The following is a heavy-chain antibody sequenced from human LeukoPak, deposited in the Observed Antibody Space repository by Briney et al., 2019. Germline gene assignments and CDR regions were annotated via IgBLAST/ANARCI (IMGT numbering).Heavy chain of an antibody. D-gene: IGHD5-12*01. CDR2: ISSGFINI. CDR1: GLSFRDNY. J-gene: IGHJ6*04. V-gene: IGHV3-11*01. CDR3: ARGSADYSWYMDV. Sequence: GGSLRLSCAVSGLSFRDNYMSWIRQAPGKGLEWISYISSGFINIYYADSVKGRFTNSRDNAKNSLYLQMNSLRAEDTAVYYCARGSADYSWYMDVWGKGTTVTVSS.